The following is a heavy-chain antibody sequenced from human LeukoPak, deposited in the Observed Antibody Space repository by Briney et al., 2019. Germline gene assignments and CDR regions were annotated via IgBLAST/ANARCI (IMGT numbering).Heavy chain of an antibody. CDR3: ARGVPYYDSSGYHLFDY. CDR2: IYYRGST. D-gene: IGHD3-22*01. CDR1: GGSISSYY. Sequence: SETLSLTCTVSGGSISSYYWSWIRQPPGKGLEWIGYIYYRGSTNYNPSLKSRVTISVDTSKNQFSLKLGSVTAADTAVYYCARGVPYYDSSGYHLFDYWGQGTLVTVSS. V-gene: IGHV4-59*01. J-gene: IGHJ4*02.